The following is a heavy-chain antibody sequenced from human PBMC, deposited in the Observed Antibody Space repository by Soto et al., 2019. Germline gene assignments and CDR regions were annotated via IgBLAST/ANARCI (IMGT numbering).Heavy chain of an antibody. CDR1: GASVTTSY. Sequence: QVQLEKSGPGLVKPSETLSLACSVSGASVTTSYWNWIRQPPGKTLEWIGHMYYGGNTDYNPSLKGRVSFSVDTSKNQFSLNLTSLTAADTAVYYCATGRGGYATPYWGQGIVVVVSS. J-gene: IGHJ4*02. D-gene: IGHD5-12*01. CDR2: MYYGGNT. V-gene: IGHV4-59*02. CDR3: ATGRGGYATPY.